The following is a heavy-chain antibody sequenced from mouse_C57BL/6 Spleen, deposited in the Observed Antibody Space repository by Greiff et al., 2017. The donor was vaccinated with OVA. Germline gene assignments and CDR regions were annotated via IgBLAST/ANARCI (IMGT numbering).Heavy chain of an antibody. V-gene: IGHV1-42*01. CDR2: INPSTGGT. D-gene: IGHD1-1*01. Sequence: VQLQQSGPELVKPGASVKISCKASGYSFTGYYMNWVKQSPEKSLEWIGEINPSTGGTTYNQKFKAKATLTVDKSSSTAYMQLKSLTSEDSAVYYCAREDYYGSVLMDYWGQGTSVTVSS. CDR1: GYSFTGYY. CDR3: AREDYYGSVLMDY. J-gene: IGHJ4*01.